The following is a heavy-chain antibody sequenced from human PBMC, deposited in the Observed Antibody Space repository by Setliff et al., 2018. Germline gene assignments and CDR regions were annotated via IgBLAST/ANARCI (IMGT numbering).Heavy chain of an antibody. V-gene: IGHV3-7*04. D-gene: IGHD6-19*01. CDR2: IKQDGSDK. CDR3: ARGSSGWSWDY. J-gene: IGHJ4*02. CDR1: GFTFSSYW. Sequence: PGGSLRLSCAASGFTFSSYWMSWVRQAPGKGLEWVANIKQDGSDKYYVDSVKGRFTISRDNAKNSLSLQMNSLRAEETAVYYCARGSSGWSWDYWGQGTVVTVSS.